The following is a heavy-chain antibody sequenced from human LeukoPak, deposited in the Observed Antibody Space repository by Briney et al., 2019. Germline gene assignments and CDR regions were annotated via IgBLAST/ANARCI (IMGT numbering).Heavy chain of an antibody. CDR3: ARGTPEYFQH. D-gene: IGHD3-10*01. CDR2: IYYSGST. J-gene: IGHJ1*01. Sequence: RASETLSLTCTVSGGSISSYYWSWIRQPPGKGLEWIGYIYYSGSTNYNPSLKSRVTISVDTSKNQFSLKLSSVTAADTAVYYCARGTPEYFQHWGQGTLVTVSS. CDR1: GGSISSYY. V-gene: IGHV4-59*08.